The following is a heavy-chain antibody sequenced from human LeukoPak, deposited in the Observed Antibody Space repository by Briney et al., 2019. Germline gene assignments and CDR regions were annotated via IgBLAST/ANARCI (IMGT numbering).Heavy chain of an antibody. CDR1: GGSISSYY. Sequence: SETLSLTCTVSGGSISSYYWSWIRQPAGKGLEWIGRMHSSGRTSYSPSLKSRVTISVDTSKNQFSLKLSSVTATDTAVYYCARGLRGYSYGYVPWELSYYMDVWGKGTTVTISS. V-gene: IGHV4-4*07. J-gene: IGHJ6*03. D-gene: IGHD5-18*01. CDR3: ARGLRGYSYGYVPWELSYYMDV. CDR2: MHSSGRT.